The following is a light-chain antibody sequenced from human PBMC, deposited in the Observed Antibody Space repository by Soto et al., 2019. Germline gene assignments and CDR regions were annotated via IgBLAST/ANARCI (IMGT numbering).Light chain of an antibody. V-gene: IGKV1-13*02. CDR1: QGISSA. CDR2: DAS. Sequence: AIQLTQSPSSLSASVGDRVSITCRASQGISSALAWYQHKPGKAPKILIYDASSLQSGVPSRFSGSESGTECILTISSLQPEDFATYYCQQLKTYPFTFGQGTRLEIK. CDR3: QQLKTYPFT. J-gene: IGKJ5*01.